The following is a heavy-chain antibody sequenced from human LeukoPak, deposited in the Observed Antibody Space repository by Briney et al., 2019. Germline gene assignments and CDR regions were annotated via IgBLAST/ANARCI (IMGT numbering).Heavy chain of an antibody. V-gene: IGHV4-34*01. D-gene: IGHD1-26*01. Sequence: PSETLSLTCAVYGGSFSGYYWSWIRQPPGKGLEWIGEINHSGSTNYNPSLKSRVTISADTSKNQFSLKLSSVTAADTAVYYCARHERMWSGSYYFDYWGQGTLVTVSS. CDR1: GGSFSGYY. CDR2: INHSGST. CDR3: ARHERMWSGSYYFDY. J-gene: IGHJ4*02.